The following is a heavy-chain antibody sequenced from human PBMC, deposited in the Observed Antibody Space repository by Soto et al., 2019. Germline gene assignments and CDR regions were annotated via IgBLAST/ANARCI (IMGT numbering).Heavy chain of an antibody. V-gene: IGHV1-18*01. CDR3: AKSPRGEMATD. CDR1: GYTFINYH. CDR2: INTYNGMT. D-gene: IGHD5-12*01. Sequence: QVQLVQSGGEVKKPGASVTVSCKASGYTFINYHITWVRQAPGQVLEWMAWINTYNGMTDYAQRFQGRVTMTRDTSTSTAYMELRNLGSDETAVYFCAKSPRGEMATDWGQGTLVTVSS. J-gene: IGHJ4*02.